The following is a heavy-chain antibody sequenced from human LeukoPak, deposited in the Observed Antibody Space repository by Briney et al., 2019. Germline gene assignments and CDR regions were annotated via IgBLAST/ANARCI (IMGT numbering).Heavy chain of an antibody. D-gene: IGHD3-9*01. J-gene: IGHJ4*02. CDR1: EFTFSSYT. Sequence: GGSLSFFCAASEFTFSSYTMNLGRQAPGKGLELVSSISSSSSYIDYADSVKGRFTISRDNAKNSLYLQMNSLRAEDTAVYYCVRGRLTGYYLFDYWGQRTLVTVSS. V-gene: IGHV3-21*01. CDR3: VRGRLTGYYLFDY. CDR2: ISSSSSYI.